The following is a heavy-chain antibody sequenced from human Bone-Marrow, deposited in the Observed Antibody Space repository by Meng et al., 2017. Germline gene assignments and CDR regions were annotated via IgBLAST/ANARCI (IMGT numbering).Heavy chain of an antibody. D-gene: IGHD1-26*01. V-gene: IGHV3-53*04. Sequence: GESLKISCAASGFTVSSNYMSWVRQAPGKGLEWVSVIYSGGSTYYADSVKGRFTIFRHNSKNTLYLQMNSLRAEGTAVYYCASGSGVFDYWGQGTLVTVSS. J-gene: IGHJ4*02. CDR2: IYSGGST. CDR1: GFTVSSNY. CDR3: ASGSGVFDY.